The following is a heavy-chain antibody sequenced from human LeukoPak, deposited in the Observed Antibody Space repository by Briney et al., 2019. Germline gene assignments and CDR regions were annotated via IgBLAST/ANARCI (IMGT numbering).Heavy chain of an antibody. CDR3: ARDGSGRVPEMSAPDY. Sequence: GGSLRLSCAASGFTFSNAWMSWVRQAPGKGLEWVSYIRSSSRTIYYADSVKGRFTISRDNAKNSLFLQMNSLRAEDTAVYYCARDGSGRVPEMSAPDYWGQGTLVTVSS. D-gene: IGHD3-10*01. CDR1: GFTFSNAW. V-gene: IGHV3-48*01. J-gene: IGHJ4*02. CDR2: IRSSSRTI.